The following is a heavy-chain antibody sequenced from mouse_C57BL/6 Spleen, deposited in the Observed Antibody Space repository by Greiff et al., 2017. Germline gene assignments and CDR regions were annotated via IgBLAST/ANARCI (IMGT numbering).Heavy chain of an antibody. J-gene: IGHJ3*01. Sequence: EVKLVESGEGLVKPGGSLKLSCAASGFTFSSYAMSWVRQTPGKRLEWVAYISGGGDYTYYADTVKGRFTISRDNARNTLYLQMSSLKSEDTAMYYCTTPYDYDGAWFAYWGQGTLVTVSA. V-gene: IGHV5-9-1*02. CDR2: ISGGGDYT. CDR1: GFTFSSYA. CDR3: TTPYDYDGAWFAY. D-gene: IGHD2-4*01.